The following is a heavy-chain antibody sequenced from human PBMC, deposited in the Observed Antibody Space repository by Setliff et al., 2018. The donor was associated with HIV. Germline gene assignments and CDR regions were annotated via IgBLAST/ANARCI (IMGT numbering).Heavy chain of an antibody. CDR1: GFTFSDYW. J-gene: IGHJ4*02. V-gene: IGHV3-64*01. CDR2: ISTSGADT. D-gene: IGHD2-15*01. CDR3: ARGGSGKYDY. Sequence: GGSLRLSCAASGFTFSDYWMHWVRQAPGKGLVWVSTISTSGADTYVAHSMKGRFTISRVNAKNTLYLQMGSLRAEDMAVYYCARGGSGKYDYWGQGTLVTVSS.